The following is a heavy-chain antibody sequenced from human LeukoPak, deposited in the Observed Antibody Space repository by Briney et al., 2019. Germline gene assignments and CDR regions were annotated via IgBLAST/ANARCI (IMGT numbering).Heavy chain of an antibody. CDR3: ARVKGDGDSYYFDY. CDR1: GFIFSTYS. J-gene: IGHJ4*02. CDR2: ISSSGSGI. D-gene: IGHD4-17*01. V-gene: IGHV3-48*02. Sequence: GGSLRLSCAASGFIFSTYSMRWVRQAPGKGLEWISYISSSGSGIFYADSVKGRFTISRDNGKKSVSLQMNSLRDEDTAVYYCARVKGDGDSYYFDYWGQGTLVAVSS.